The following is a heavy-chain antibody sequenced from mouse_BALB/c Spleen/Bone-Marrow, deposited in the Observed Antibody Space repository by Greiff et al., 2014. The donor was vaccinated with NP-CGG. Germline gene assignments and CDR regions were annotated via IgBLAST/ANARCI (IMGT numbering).Heavy chain of an antibody. J-gene: IGHJ3*01. CDR2: FYPGSGSI. V-gene: IGHV1-62-2*01. D-gene: IGHD3-2*02. Sequence: VKLVESGAELVKPGASVKLSCKASGYTFTEYIIHWVKQRSGQGLEWIGWFYPGSGSIKYDEKFKDKATLTADKSSSTVYMELSRLTSEDSAVYFCARHEDRLRAWFAYWGQGTLVTVSA. CDR3: ARHEDRLRAWFAY. CDR1: GYTFTEYI.